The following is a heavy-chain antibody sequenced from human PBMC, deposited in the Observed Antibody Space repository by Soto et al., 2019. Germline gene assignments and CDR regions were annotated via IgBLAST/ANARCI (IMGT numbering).Heavy chain of an antibody. Sequence: QVQLQESGPGLVKPSETLSLTCTVSGGSISSYYWSWIRQPPGKGLEWIGYIYYSGSTNYNPSLKRRVPLSVDTYKSQFSLQLSSVTAADPAVYYCARRYGPGFAFWGQGTLVTVSS. D-gene: IGHD4-17*01. CDR2: IYYSGST. CDR1: GGSISSYY. V-gene: IGHV4-59*08. J-gene: IGHJ4*02. CDR3: ARRYGPGFAF.